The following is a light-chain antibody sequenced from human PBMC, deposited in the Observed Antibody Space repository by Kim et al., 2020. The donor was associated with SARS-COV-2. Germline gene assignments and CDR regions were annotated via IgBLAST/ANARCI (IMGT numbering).Light chain of an antibody. CDR3: FSAADNNWV. Sequence: VSPAQTARITCTGNILAKKYARWYQQKPGQAPVLVIYKDYERPSGIPERFSGSSSGTTVTLTISGAQVEDEADYYCFSAADNNWVFGGGTQLTVL. CDR1: ILAKKY. CDR2: KDY. V-gene: IGLV3-27*01. J-gene: IGLJ3*02.